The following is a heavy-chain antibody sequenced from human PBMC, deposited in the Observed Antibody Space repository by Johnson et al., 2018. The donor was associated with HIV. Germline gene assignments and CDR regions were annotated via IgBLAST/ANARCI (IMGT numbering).Heavy chain of an antibody. CDR2: IKSKTDGGTT. D-gene: IGHD3-22*01. CDR3: TTESVGYYDSSGYYSVGMGGAVDS. V-gene: IGHV3-15*01. J-gene: IGHJ3*02. Sequence: VQLVESGGGLIKPGGSLRLSCAAPGFTFSNAWMSWVRQAPGKGLEWVGHIKSKTDGGTTDYAAPVKGRFTISRDDSKNTLYLHMNSLKSEDTAVYYCTTESVGYYDSSGYYSVGMGGAVDSGGQGTMVTVSS. CDR1: GFTFSNAW.